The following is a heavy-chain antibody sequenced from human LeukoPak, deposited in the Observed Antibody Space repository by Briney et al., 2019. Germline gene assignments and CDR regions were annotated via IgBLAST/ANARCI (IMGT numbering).Heavy chain of an antibody. J-gene: IGHJ3*02. CDR3: ACRGVTDRWAFDI. CDR2: INPSGGST. Sequence: ASVKVSCKASGYTFTSYYMHWVRQAPGQGLEWMGIINPSGGSTSYAQTFQGRVTMTRDTSTSTVYMELGSLRSEDTAVYYCACRGVTDRWAFDIWGQGTMVNVSS. CDR1: GYTFTSYY. V-gene: IGHV1-46*01. D-gene: IGHD1-14*01.